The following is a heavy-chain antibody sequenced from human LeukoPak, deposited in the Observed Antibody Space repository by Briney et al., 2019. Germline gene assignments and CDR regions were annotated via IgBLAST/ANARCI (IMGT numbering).Heavy chain of an antibody. CDR1: SGSFNDYC. V-gene: IGHV4-34*01. Sequence: SETLSLTCAVYSGSFNDYCWIWLRQPPRRGLEWIGEIYSGGSANYDPSLKGRLAISVDPSKSQFSLKLSSLTAADTAVYFCARGVVDYSTRSGSLSHWGQGTLVTVSS. D-gene: IGHD6-19*01. CDR3: ARGVVDYSTRSGSLSH. J-gene: IGHJ4*02. CDR2: IYSGGSA.